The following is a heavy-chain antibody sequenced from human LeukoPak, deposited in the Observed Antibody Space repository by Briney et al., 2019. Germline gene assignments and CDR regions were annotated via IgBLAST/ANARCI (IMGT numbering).Heavy chain of an antibody. Sequence: ASVKVSCKAPGYTFTGYYMHWVRQAPGQGLEWIGWINPNSGGTNYAQKSQGRVTMTRDTSISTAYMELSRLRSDDTAVYYCARDFCTNGVCSTAFDYWGQGTLVTVSS. J-gene: IGHJ4*02. D-gene: IGHD2-8*01. CDR3: ARDFCTNGVCSTAFDY. CDR1: GYTFTGYY. V-gene: IGHV1-2*02. CDR2: INPNSGGT.